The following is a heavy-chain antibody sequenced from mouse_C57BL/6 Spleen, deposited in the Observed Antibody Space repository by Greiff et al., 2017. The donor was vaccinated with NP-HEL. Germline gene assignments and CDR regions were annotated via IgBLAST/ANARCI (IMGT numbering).Heavy chain of an antibody. D-gene: IGHD2-12*01. V-gene: IGHV1-26*01. CDR2: INPNNGGT. CDR3: ARYRTTEGVRGYFDV. Sequence: EVQLQQSGPELVKPGASVKISCKASGYTFTDYYMNWVKQSHGKSLEWIGDINPNNGGTSYNQKFKGKATLTAGKSSSTAYLELRSLTSEGPAVYYCARYRTTEGVRGYFDVWGTETTVTVSS. J-gene: IGHJ1*03. CDR1: GYTFTDYY.